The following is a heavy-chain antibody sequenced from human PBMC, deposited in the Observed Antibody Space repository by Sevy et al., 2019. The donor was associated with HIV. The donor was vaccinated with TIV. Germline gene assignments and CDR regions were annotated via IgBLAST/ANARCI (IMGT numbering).Heavy chain of an antibody. Sequence: GGSLRLSCAASGFTFSDYRMNWVRQAPGKGLEWVAVISYTGGNNKYNADSVNGRFTISRDNSKNTVYLQMNSLRAEAMAMYYCARDRGGILTFAFGYWGQGTLVTVSS. J-gene: IGHJ4*02. CDR1: GFTFSDYR. CDR3: ARDRGGILTFAFGY. CDR2: ISYTGGNNK. V-gene: IGHV3-30*04. D-gene: IGHD3-16*01.